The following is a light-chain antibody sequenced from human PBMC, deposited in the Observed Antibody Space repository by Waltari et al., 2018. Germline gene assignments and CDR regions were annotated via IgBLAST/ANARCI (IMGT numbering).Light chain of an antibody. CDR2: KAS. V-gene: IGKV1-5*03. Sequence: DIQMTQSPSTLSAFVGDRVTITCRASQSISSWLAWYQQKPGKAPKVLSYKASALESGVPSRFSGSGSGTEFTLTISSLQADDFATYYCHHYKNFPWTFGQGTKVEIK. CDR1: QSISSW. J-gene: IGKJ1*01. CDR3: HHYKNFPWT.